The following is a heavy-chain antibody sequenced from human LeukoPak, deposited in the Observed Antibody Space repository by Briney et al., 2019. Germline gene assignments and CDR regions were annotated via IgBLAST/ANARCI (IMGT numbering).Heavy chain of an antibody. CDR3: ARGPTIVGVVTTTDY. V-gene: IGHV1-18*01. Sequence: ASVKVPCKASGYTFTSYGISWVRQAPGQGLEWMGWISVSTGNTDYAQKFQGRVTMTTDTSTSTAYMELRSLRSDDTAVYYCARGPTIVGVVTTTDYWGQGTLVTVSS. CDR2: ISVSTGNT. CDR1: GYTFTSYG. D-gene: IGHD3-3*01. J-gene: IGHJ4*02.